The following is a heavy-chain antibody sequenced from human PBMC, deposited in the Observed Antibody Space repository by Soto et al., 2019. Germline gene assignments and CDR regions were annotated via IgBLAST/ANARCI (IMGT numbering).Heavy chain of an antibody. CDR3: AKPPLYGDYISTIDY. D-gene: IGHD4-17*01. V-gene: IGHV3-23*01. Sequence: EVQLLESGGGLVQPGGSLRLSCAASGFTFSSYAMSWVRQAPGKGLEWVSAISGSGSSTYYADSVKGRFTISRDNSKNTLYLQRNSLRAEDTAVYYCAKPPLYGDYISTIDYWGQGTLVTVSS. CDR1: GFTFSSYA. J-gene: IGHJ4*02. CDR2: ISGSGSST.